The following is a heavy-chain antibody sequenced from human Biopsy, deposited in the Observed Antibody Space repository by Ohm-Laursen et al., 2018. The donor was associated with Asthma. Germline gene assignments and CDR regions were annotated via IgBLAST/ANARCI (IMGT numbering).Heavy chain of an antibody. CDR1: GYTFNSAG. J-gene: IGHJ6*02. CDR2: ISVYNGNT. V-gene: IGHV1-18*01. CDR3: ARAVDYSHYYGIDV. Sequence: ASAKVSCKTSGYTFNSAGITCGREAPGQGLEWMGGISVYNGNTKVAQKLQDRVTMITDTSTSTAYMELRSLRSDDTAVYFCARAVDYSHYYGIDVWGQGTTVTVS. D-gene: IGHD3-10*01.